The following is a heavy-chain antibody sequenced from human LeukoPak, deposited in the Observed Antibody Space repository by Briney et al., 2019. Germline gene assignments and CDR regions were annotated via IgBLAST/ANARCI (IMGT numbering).Heavy chain of an antibody. D-gene: IGHD3-22*01. J-gene: IGHJ4*02. V-gene: IGHV3-20*04. CDR3: ARGPYYYDSSGPHC. CDR1: GFTFDDYG. CDR2: INWNGGST. Sequence: GGSLRLSCAASGFTFDDYGMNWVRQAPGKGLEWVSGINWNGGSTGYADSVKGRFTISRDNAKNALYVQMNSLRAEDTAFYYCARGPYYYDSSGPHCWGQGTLVTVSS.